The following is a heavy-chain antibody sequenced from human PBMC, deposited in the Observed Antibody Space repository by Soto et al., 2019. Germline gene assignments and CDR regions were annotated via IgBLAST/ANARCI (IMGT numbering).Heavy chain of an antibody. V-gene: IGHV1-69*02. Sequence: QVQLVQSGAEVKSAGSSVKVSCKASGDTFNFYSINWVRQAPGLGLEWVGRVNPILSMSNYAQRLQGRVTMTADKSTGTAYMELRSLRSEDTAIYYCARNYGSGYRAFDSWGQGALVTVSS. CDR3: ARNYGSGYRAFDS. J-gene: IGHJ4*02. CDR2: VNPILSMS. CDR1: GDTFNFYS. D-gene: IGHD3-10*01.